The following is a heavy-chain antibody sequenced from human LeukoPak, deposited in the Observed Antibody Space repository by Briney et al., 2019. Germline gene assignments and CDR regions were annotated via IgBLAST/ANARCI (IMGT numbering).Heavy chain of an antibody. D-gene: IGHD5-18*01. Sequence: PGGSLRLSCVASGFTFSSYWMSWVRQAPGKGLEWVANIKGDGSEKYYVDSVKGRFTISRDNAKNSLDLQMNSLRAEDTAVYYCARDSSVQLWLVYYFDYWGQGTLVTVSS. CDR1: GFTFSSYW. CDR2: IKGDGSEK. J-gene: IGHJ4*02. CDR3: ARDSSVQLWLVYYFDY. V-gene: IGHV3-7*03.